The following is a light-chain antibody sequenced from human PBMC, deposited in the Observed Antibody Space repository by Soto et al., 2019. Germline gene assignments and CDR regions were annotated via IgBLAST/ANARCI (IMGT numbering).Light chain of an antibody. Sequence: SVLTQPASVSGSPGRSIIISCTGTSSDIGGYNYVSWYQHHPGKAPKLMIYHVSDRPSGVSDRFSGSKSGNTASLTISGLRAEDEADYYCSSYTSSTIPYVFGTGTKVTVL. J-gene: IGLJ1*01. CDR2: HVS. V-gene: IGLV2-14*03. CDR3: SSYTSSTIPYV. CDR1: SSDIGGYNY.